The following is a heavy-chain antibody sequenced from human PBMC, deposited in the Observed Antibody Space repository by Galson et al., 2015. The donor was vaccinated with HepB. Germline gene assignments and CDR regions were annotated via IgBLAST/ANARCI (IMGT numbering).Heavy chain of an antibody. J-gene: IGHJ6*02. CDR3: ARDKGGRITGYFYGMDV. Sequence: SLRLSCAASASTFSSYGIHWVRQAPGKGLQWVAFLWSNGINKYYADSLKGRFTISRDNSRNTLFLQMKNLRAEDTAVYYCARDKGGRITGYFYGMDVWGQGTTVTVSS. CDR2: LWSNGINK. D-gene: IGHD3-22*01. CDR1: ASTFSSYG. V-gene: IGHV3-33*01.